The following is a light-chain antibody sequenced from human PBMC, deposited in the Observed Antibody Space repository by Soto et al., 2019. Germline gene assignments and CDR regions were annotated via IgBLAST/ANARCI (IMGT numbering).Light chain of an antibody. CDR2: TTS. CDR3: QQSYNSPPT. Sequence: DIQMTQSPSSLSASVGDRVTITCQASQNISRYLNWYEHKPGKAPNLLIYTTSNLQSGVPSRFSGSGSGTDFTLTISSLQPEDFATYYCQQSYNSPPTFGQGTKVDIK. CDR1: QNISRY. V-gene: IGKV1-39*01. J-gene: IGKJ1*01.